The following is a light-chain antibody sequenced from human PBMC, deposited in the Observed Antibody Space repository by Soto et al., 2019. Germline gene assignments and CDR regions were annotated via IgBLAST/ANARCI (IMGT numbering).Light chain of an antibody. J-gene: IGKJ5*01. CDR1: QSVSGK. CDR3: QQYSDLPMT. CDR2: DTS. V-gene: IGKV3-15*01. Sequence: ELMMTQSPATLSVSPGERATLSCRASQSVSGKLAWFQQRPGQAPRLLIYDTSTRATGIPARFSGSGSGTDFTLTISSLEPEDFAVYFCQQYSDLPMTFGQGTRLEIK.